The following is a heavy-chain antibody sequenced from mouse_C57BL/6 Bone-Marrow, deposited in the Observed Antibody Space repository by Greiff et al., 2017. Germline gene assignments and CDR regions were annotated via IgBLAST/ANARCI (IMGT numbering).Heavy chain of an antibody. CDR1: GYNFTSYW. V-gene: IGHV1-69*01. CDR2: IDPSDSYT. CDR3: ASNYYAMDD. Sequence: QIQLQQPGAELVMPGASVKLSCKASGYNFTSYWMHWVKERPGQGLEWIGEIDPSDSYTNYNQKFKGKSTWTVDKSSSPAYMQLSSLTSEDYPVYYCASNYYAMDDWGQGTSVTVSS. J-gene: IGHJ4*01.